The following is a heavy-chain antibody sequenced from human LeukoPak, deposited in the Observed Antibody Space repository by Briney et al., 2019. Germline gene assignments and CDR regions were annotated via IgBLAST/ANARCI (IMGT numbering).Heavy chain of an antibody. CDR1: GFTFSTYE. V-gene: IGHV3-48*03. D-gene: IGHD1/OR15-1a*01. CDR2: IIGDGTTK. Sequence: GGSLRLSCAASGFTFSTYEMNWVRQAPGKGLEWLSYIIGDGTTKQYADSGGDRFTISRDNDKNSLYLQMNSLRADDTAVYYCVRDRGGTYSGDNLFDPWGQGTLVTVSS. CDR3: VRDRGGTYSGDNLFDP. J-gene: IGHJ5*02.